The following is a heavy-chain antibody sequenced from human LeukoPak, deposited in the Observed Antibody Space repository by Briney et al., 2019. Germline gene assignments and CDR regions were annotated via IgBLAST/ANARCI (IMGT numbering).Heavy chain of an antibody. Sequence: GGSLRLSCAASGFTFSSYAMSWVRQAPGKGLEWVSAISGSGGSTYYADSVKGRFTISRDNSKNTLYLQMNSLRAEDTAVYYCAKDSHPGYSSGWYWFDPWGQGTLVTVSS. J-gene: IGHJ5*02. V-gene: IGHV3-23*01. D-gene: IGHD6-19*01. CDR2: ISGSGGST. CDR3: AKDSHPGYSSGWYWFDP. CDR1: GFTFSSYA.